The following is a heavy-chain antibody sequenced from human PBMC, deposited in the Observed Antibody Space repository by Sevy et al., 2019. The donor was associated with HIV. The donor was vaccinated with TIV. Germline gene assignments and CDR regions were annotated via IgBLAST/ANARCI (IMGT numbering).Heavy chain of an antibody. CDR2: ISSRGSTI. D-gene: IGHD2-2*01. CDR3: ARDHVVVEPLANYGMDV. J-gene: IGHJ6*02. Sequence: GGSLRLSCAASGFIFSDFYMSWVRQAPGKGLEWISYISSRGSTIYYADSVKGRFTISRDNAKNSLYLQMNSPTAEDTAVYYCARDHVVVEPLANYGMDVWGQGTTVTVSS. V-gene: IGHV3-11*01. CDR1: GFIFSDFY.